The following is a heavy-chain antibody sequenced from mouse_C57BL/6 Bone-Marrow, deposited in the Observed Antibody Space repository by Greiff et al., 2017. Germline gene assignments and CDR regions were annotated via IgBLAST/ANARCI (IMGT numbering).Heavy chain of an antibody. CDR1: GYNFTSYG. V-gene: IGHV1-81*01. Sequence: VQLQQSGAELARPGASVKLSCKASGYNFTSYGISWVKQRTGQGLEWIGEIYPRSGNTYYNEKFKGKATLTADKSSSTAYMDLRSLTSEDSAVYYCAIHYYGSRYNFDYWGQGTTLTVSS. J-gene: IGHJ2*01. CDR2: IYPRSGNT. D-gene: IGHD1-1*01. CDR3: AIHYYGSRYNFDY.